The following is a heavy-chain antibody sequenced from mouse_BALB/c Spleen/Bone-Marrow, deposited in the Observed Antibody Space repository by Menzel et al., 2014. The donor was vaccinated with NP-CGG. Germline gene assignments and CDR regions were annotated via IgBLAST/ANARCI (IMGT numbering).Heavy chain of an antibody. Sequence: VQVVESGAELVRPGSSVKISCKPSGYAFXSYWMNWVKQRPGQGPEWIGQIYPGDGDTNYNGKFKGKATLTADKSSSTAYMHLSSLTSEDSAVYFCARSGYSAMDYWGQGTSVTVSS. D-gene: IGHD1-3*01. CDR3: ARSGYSAMDY. J-gene: IGHJ4*01. V-gene: IGHV1-80*01. CDR2: IYPGDGDT. CDR1: GYAFXSYW.